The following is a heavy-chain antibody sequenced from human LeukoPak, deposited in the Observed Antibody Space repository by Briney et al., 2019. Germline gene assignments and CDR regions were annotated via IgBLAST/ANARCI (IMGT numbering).Heavy chain of an antibody. D-gene: IGHD4-17*01. CDR1: GYTFTSYG. Sequence: ASVKVSCKASGYTFTSYGISWVRQAPGQGLEWMGWISAYNGNTNYAQKLQGRVTMTTDTSTSTAYMELRSLRSDDTAVYYCAGDQIDYGDYVAFDYWGQGTLVTVSS. V-gene: IGHV1-18*01. CDR3: AGDQIDYGDYVAFDY. J-gene: IGHJ4*02. CDR2: ISAYNGNT.